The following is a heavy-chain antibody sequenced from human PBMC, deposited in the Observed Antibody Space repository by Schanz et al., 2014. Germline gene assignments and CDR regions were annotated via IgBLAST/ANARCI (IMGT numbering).Heavy chain of an antibody. CDR3: AKVDRTRYYAMDV. CDR2: IIPILDKT. D-gene: IGHD3-9*01. CDR1: GGTFSSST. V-gene: IGHV1-69*08. J-gene: IGHJ6*02. Sequence: QVQLVQSGAEVKKPGSSVKVSCKASGGTFSSSTLTWVRQAPGQGLEWMGGIIPILDKTNYAQKFQGRVTMTADKSTSTVYMEVSGLRSEDTAVYYCAKVDRTRYYAMDVWGQGTTVTVSS.